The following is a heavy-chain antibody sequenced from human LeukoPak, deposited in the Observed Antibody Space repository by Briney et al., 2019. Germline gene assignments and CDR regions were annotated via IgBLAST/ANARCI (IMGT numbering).Heavy chain of an antibody. CDR3: ARAKLTGYYKKGYYYYGMDV. V-gene: IGHV4-34*01. D-gene: IGHD3-9*01. CDR2: INHSGGT. CDR1: GGSFSGYY. Sequence: SETLSLTCAVYGGSFSGYYWSWVRQPPGKGLEWIGEINHSGGTKFNPALTSRVTISVDMSKNQFSLKLSSVTAADTAVYYCARAKLTGYYKKGYYYYGMDVWGKGTTVTVSS. J-gene: IGHJ6*04.